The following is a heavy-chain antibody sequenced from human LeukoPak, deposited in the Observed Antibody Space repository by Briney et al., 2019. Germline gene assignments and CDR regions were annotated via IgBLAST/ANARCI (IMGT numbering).Heavy chain of an antibody. J-gene: IGHJ4*02. D-gene: IGHD3-3*01. CDR1: GYPFSSYW. CDR3: ARQNDFRLDY. CDR2: IYPGDSDT. Sequence: PGESLKISFKGSGYPFSSYWIGWVRPMPGKGLEWMGIIYPGDSDTRYSPSLQGQVTISVDTSIGTAYLQWSSLKASDTAIYYCARQNDFRLDYWGQGTLVTVSS. V-gene: IGHV5-51*01.